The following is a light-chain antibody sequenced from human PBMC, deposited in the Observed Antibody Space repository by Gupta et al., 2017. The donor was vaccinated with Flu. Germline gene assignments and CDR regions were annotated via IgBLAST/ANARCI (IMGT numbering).Light chain of an antibody. CDR2: DVS. CDR3: CSLAGSTSWV. V-gene: IGLV2-11*01. CDR1: SRDVGSYNY. J-gene: IGLJ3*02. Sequence: SALTQPRSVSGSPGQSVTISCTGTSRDVGSYNYVSWYQQHPGQAPKLMIFDVSERPSGVPDRFSGSKSGNTAYLTVSGLQAEDEADYYCCSLAGSTSWVFGGGTKLTVL.